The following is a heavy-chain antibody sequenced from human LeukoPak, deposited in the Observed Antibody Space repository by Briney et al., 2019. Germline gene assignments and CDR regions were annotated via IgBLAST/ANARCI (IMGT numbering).Heavy chain of an antibody. CDR2: IFYSGRT. J-gene: IGHJ4*02. CDR3: ARQGTYYDKFYYFDY. Sequence: SETLSLTCTVSGGSISSSTTYWGWIRQSPGKGLEWIASIFYSGRTWNNPSLKSRVTISVDTSKNQFSLKVSAVTAADTAVYYCARQGTYYDKFYYFDYWGQGTLVTVSS. CDR1: GGSISSSTTY. D-gene: IGHD3-16*01. V-gene: IGHV4-39*01.